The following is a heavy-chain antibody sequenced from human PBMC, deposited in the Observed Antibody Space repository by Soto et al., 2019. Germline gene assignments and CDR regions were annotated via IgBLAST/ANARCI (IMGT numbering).Heavy chain of an antibody. Sequence: QVQLQESGPGLVKPSETLSLTCTVSGGSVSSGSYYWSWIRQPPGKGLEWIGYIYYSGSTNYNPSLKSRVTISVDTSKNQCSLKLSSVTAADTAVYYCARARGVRGVRFDPWGQGTLVTVSS. V-gene: IGHV4-61*01. J-gene: IGHJ5*02. CDR3: ARARGVRGVRFDP. CDR2: IYYSGST. CDR1: GGSVSSGSYY. D-gene: IGHD3-10*01.